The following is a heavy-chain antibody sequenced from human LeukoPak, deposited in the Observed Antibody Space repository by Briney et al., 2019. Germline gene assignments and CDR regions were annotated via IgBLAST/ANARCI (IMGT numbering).Heavy chain of an antibody. V-gene: IGHV4-59*01. CDR3: ARDLAAAGTFYFDY. D-gene: IGHD6-13*01. CDR1: GGSISSYY. CDR2: IYYSGST. J-gene: IGHJ4*02. Sequence: SETLSLTCTVSGGSISSYYWSWIRQPPGKGLEWIGYIYYSGSTNYNPSLKSRVTISVDTSKNQFSLKLSSVTAADTAVCYCARDLAAAGTFYFDYWGQGTLVTVSS.